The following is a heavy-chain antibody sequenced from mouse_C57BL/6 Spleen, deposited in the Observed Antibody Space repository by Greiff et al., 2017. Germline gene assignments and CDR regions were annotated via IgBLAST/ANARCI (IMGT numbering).Heavy chain of an antibody. CDR2: ISYDGSN. CDR3: ARKAGYFDY. V-gene: IGHV3-6*01. J-gene: IGHJ2*01. Sequence: DVKLQESGPGLVKPSQSLSLTCSVTGYSITSGYYWNWIRQFPGNKLEWMGYISYDGSNNYNPSLKNRISITRDTSKNQFFLKLNSVTTEDTATYYCARKAGYFDYWGQGTTLTVSS. CDR1: GYSITSGYY.